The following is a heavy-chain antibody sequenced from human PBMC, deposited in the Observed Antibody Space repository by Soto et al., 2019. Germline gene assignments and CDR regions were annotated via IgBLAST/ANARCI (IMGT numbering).Heavy chain of an antibody. Sequence: EVQLLESGGGLVQPGGSLRLSCAASGLTFSSYAMSWVRQAPGKGLEWVSAISGSGGSTYYADSVKGRFTISRDNSKNTLYLQMNSLRAEDTAVYYCAKEGIAAAGTDWYFDLWGRGTLVTVSS. D-gene: IGHD6-13*01. J-gene: IGHJ2*01. CDR3: AKEGIAAAGTDWYFDL. CDR2: ISGSGGST. V-gene: IGHV3-23*01. CDR1: GLTFSSYA.